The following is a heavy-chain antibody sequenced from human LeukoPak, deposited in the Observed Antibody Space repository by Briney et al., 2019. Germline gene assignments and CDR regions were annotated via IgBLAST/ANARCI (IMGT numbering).Heavy chain of an antibody. J-gene: IGHJ3*02. CDR1: GFTFSSYW. D-gene: IGHD2-8*02. CDR3: ARVYWDAFDI. Sequence: GGSLRLSCVASGFTFSSYWMTWVRQVPGKGLEWVANIRQGGSQKYYVDSVKGRFTISRDNAKSSLYLQMNSLRAEDTAVYYCARVYWDAFDIWGQGTMVTVSS. CDR2: IRQGGSQK. V-gene: IGHV3-7*03.